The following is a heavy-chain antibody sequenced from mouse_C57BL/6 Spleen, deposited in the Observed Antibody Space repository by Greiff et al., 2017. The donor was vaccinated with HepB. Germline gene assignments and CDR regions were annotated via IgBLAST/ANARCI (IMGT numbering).Heavy chain of an antibody. CDR2: INPSNGGT. D-gene: IGHD2-4*01. CDR3: AREGYDYDPWFAY. V-gene: IGHV1-53*01. J-gene: IGHJ3*01. CDR1: GYTFTSYW. Sequence: QLQQPGTELVKPGASVKLSCKASGYTFTSYWMHWVKQRPGQGLEWIGNINPSNGGTNYNEKFKSKATLTVDKSSSTAYMQLSSLTSEDSAVYYCAREGYDYDPWFAYWGQGTLVTVSA.